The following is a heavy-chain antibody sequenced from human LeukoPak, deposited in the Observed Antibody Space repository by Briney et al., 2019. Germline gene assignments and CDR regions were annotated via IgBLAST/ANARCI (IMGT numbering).Heavy chain of an antibody. D-gene: IGHD2-2*01. Sequence: GGSLRLSCAASGFTFSSFSMNWVRQAPGKGLEWVSYISSGSTIYYADSVKGRFTISRDNAKNSLYLQMNSLRAEDTALYYCARGGYCSSTSCYVDSFDYWGQGTLVTVSS. CDR2: ISSGSTI. J-gene: IGHJ4*02. CDR1: GFTFSSFS. V-gene: IGHV3-48*04. CDR3: ARGGYCSSTSCYVDSFDY.